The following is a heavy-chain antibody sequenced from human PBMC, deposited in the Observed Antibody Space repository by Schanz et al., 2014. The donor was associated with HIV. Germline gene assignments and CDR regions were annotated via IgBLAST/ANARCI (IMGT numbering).Heavy chain of an antibody. CDR2: IDDSGNT. Sequence: QVRLQQWGAGLLKPSETLSLTCAAYGGLFSGNYWTWVRQSPGKGLQWIGEIDDSGNTNYEPSLKSRLPISVDPSKTQFSLKLDSVTAADTAVYYCARAKWPPRSRHFDFWGQGNLVTVSS. D-gene: IGHD6-13*01. CDR1: GGLFSGNY. V-gene: IGHV4-34*01. J-gene: IGHJ4*02. CDR3: ARAKWPPRSRHFDF.